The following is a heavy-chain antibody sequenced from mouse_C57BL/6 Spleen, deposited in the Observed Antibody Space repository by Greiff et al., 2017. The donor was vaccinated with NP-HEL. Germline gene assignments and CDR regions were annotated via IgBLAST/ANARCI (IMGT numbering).Heavy chain of an antibody. J-gene: IGHJ3*01. CDR3: TREEDYGIRFAY. V-gene: IGHV5-9-1*02. Sequence: DVMLVESGEGLVKPGGSLKLSCAASGFTFSSYAMSWVRQTPEKRLEWVAYISSGGDYIYYADTVKGRFTISRDNARNTLYLQMSSLKSEDTAMYYCTREEDYGIRFAYWGQGTLVTVSA. CDR2: ISSGGDYI. D-gene: IGHD1-1*01. CDR1: GFTFSSYA.